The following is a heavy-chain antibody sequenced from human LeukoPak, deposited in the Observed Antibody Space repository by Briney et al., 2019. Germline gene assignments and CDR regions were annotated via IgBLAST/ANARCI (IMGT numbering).Heavy chain of an antibody. V-gene: IGHV4-34*01. J-gene: IGHJ4*02. CDR3: ARGPHGNDY. CDR2: INHSGST. D-gene: IGHD1-26*01. Sequence: SETLSLTCAVYGGSFSGYYWSWICQPPGKGLEWIGEINHSGSTNYNPSLKSRVTISVDTSKNQFSLKLSSVTAADTAVYYCARGPHGNDYWGQGTLVTVSS. CDR1: GGSFSGYY.